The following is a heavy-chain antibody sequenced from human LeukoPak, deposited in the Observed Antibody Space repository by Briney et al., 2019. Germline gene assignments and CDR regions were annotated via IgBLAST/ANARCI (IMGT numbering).Heavy chain of an antibody. V-gene: IGHV4-61*02. J-gene: IGHJ4*02. D-gene: IGHD3-3*01. CDR1: GGSISSGSYY. CDR2: IYTSGST. Sequence: SETLSLTCTVSGGSISSGSYYWSWIRQPAGKGLEWIGRIYTSGSTNYNPSLKSRVTISVDTSKNQFSLKLSSVTAADTAVYYCARALIPSFAFDYWGQGTLVTVSS. CDR3: ARALIPSFAFDY.